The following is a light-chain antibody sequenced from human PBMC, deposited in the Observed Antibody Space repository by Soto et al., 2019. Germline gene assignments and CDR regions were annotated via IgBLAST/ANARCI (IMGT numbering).Light chain of an antibody. CDR3: QQQSYWPLT. Sequence: EIVLTQSPAILSLSPGERATLSCRASQSVSIYLAWYQHKPGQAPRLLIYDASRRAAGIPARFSGSEAGTDFTIIISRLPQEFSAVYCHQQQSYWPLTFGGGTKVDIK. V-gene: IGKV3-11*01. CDR2: DAS. J-gene: IGKJ4*01. CDR1: QSVSIY.